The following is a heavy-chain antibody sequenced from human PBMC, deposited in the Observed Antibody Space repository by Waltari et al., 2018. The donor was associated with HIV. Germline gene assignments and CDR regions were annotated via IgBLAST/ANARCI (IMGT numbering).Heavy chain of an antibody. Sequence: QLQLQESGPGLVKPSETLSLTCTVYGCSISSSSYYWGWIRQPPGKGLEWIGSIYYSGSTYYNPSLKSRVTISVDTSKNQFSLKLSSVTAADTAVYYCASHNVEMATFDYWGQGTLVTVSS. D-gene: IGHD5-12*01. J-gene: IGHJ4*02. CDR3: ASHNVEMATFDY. CDR1: GCSISSSSYY. CDR2: IYYSGST. V-gene: IGHV4-39*01.